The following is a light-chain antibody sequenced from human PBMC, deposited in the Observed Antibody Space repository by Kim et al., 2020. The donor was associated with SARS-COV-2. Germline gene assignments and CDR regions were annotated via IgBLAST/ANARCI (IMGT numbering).Light chain of an antibody. CDR1: QSISSW. V-gene: IGKV1-5*03. J-gene: IGKJ2*01. CDR3: QQYNSYSPYT. CDR2: KAY. Sequence: ASVGDRVTITCRASQSISSWLAWYQQKPGKAPKLLIYKAYSLESGVPSRFSGSGSGTEFTLTISSLQPDDFATYYCQQYNSYSPYTFGQGTKLEI.